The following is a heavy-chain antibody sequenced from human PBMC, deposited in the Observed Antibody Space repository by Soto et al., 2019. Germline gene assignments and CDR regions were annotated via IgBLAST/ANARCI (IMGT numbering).Heavy chain of an antibody. Sequence: QVQLVQSGAEVKKPGSSVKVSCKASGGTFSSYAISWVRQAPGQGLEWMGGIIPIFGTANYAQKFQGRVTSTADESTSTAYMELSSLRSEDTAVYYCARVERAILTYYDFWSGWSGNWFDPWGQGTLVTVSS. CDR3: ARVERAILTYYDFWSGWSGNWFDP. CDR2: IIPIFGTA. D-gene: IGHD3-3*01. CDR1: GGTFSSYA. V-gene: IGHV1-69*12. J-gene: IGHJ5*02.